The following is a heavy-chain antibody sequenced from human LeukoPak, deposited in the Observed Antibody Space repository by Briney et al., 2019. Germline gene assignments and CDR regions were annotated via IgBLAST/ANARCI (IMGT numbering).Heavy chain of an antibody. CDR1: VLTLSTYW. CDR3: ATAGQYRFDN. CDR2: INSDGSTI. J-gene: IGHJ4*02. Sequence: PGGSLTLSCALSVLTLSTYWMHWVRHAPGEGVVWVLRINSDGSTINYADSVKGRLTISRDNAKNTLYLQLNSLGVEDTAVYYCATAGQYRFDNWGQGTLVTVSS. D-gene: IGHD2-2*01. V-gene: IGHV3-74*01.